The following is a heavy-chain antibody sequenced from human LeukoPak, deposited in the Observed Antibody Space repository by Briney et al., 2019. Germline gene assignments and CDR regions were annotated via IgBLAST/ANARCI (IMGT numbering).Heavy chain of an antibody. V-gene: IGHV4-34*01. J-gene: IGHJ6*03. CDR3: ASHEWRRIAARPAYMDV. CDR2: INHSGST. Sequence: SETLSLTCAVYGGSFSGYYWSWIRQPPGKGLEWIGEINHSGSTNYNPSLKSRVTISVDTSKNQFSLKLSSVTAADTAVYYCASHEWRRIAARPAYMDVWGKGTTVTVSS. D-gene: IGHD6-6*01. CDR1: GGSFSGYY.